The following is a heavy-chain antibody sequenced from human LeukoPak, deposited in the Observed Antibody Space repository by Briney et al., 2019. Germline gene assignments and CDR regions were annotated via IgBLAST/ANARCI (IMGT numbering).Heavy chain of an antibody. V-gene: IGHV1-18*01. CDR2: ISAYNGNT. CDR3: ARAPRKYYYDSSGYNWFDP. Sequence: ASVKVSCKASGYTFTSYGISWVRQAPGQGLEWMGWISAYNGNTNYAQKLQGRVTITADKSTSTAYMELSSLRSEDTAVYYCARAPRKYYYDSSGYNWFDPWGQGTLVTVSS. CDR1: GYTFTSYG. J-gene: IGHJ5*02. D-gene: IGHD3-22*01.